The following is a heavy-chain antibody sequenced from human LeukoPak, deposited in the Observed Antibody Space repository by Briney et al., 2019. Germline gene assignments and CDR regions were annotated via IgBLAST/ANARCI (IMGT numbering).Heavy chain of an antibody. CDR1: GYTFTSYG. D-gene: IGHD5-18*01. V-gene: IGHV1-18*01. CDR2: ISAYNGNT. Sequence: ASVKVSCKASGYTFTSYGISWVRQAPGQGLEWMGWISAYNGNTNYAQKLQGRVTMTTDTSTSTAYMELRSLRSDDTAVYYCARDRWIQVWSTGEDYFDCWGQRTLVTVS. CDR3: ARDRWIQVWSTGEDYFDC. J-gene: IGHJ4*02.